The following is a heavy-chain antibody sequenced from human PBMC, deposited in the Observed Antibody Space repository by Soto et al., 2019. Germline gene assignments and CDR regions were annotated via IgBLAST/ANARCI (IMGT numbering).Heavy chain of an antibody. Sequence: GGSLRLSCAASGFTFSSYAMHWVRQAPGKGLEWVAVISYDGSNKYYADSVKGRFTISRDNSKNTLYLQMNSLRAEDTAVYYCARDSLLAWEAGPPQFDYWGQGTLVTVSS. J-gene: IGHJ4*02. CDR1: GFTFSSYA. V-gene: IGHV3-30*04. CDR3: ARDSLLAWEAGPPQFDY. CDR2: ISYDGSNK. D-gene: IGHD1-26*01.